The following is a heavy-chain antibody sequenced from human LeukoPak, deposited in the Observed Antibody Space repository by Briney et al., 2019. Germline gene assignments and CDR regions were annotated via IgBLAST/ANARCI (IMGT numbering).Heavy chain of an antibody. J-gene: IGHJ4*02. CDR2: INPSGGDT. Sequence: ASVKVSCKASGYTFTSYYMHWVRQAPGHGLEWMGIINPSGGDTSYAQKFQGRVTITTDSSTSTAYMELSSLRSEDTAVYYCAREGLDYWGQGTLVTVSS. CDR1: GYTFTSYY. CDR3: AREGLDY. V-gene: IGHV1-46*01.